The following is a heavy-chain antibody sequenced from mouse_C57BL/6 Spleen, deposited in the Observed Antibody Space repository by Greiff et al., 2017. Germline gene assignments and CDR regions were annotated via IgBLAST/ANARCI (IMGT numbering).Heavy chain of an antibody. V-gene: IGHV5-17*01. J-gene: IGHJ1*03. Sequence: EVKLVESGGGLVKPGGSLKLSCAASGFTFSDYGMHWVRQAPEKGLEWVGYISSGSSTIYYADTVKGRFTISRDNAKNTLFLQMTSLRSEDTAMYYCARKITTGFDVWGTGTTVTVSS. CDR1: GFTFSDYG. CDR3: ARKITTGFDV. D-gene: IGHD1-1*01. CDR2: ISSGSSTI.